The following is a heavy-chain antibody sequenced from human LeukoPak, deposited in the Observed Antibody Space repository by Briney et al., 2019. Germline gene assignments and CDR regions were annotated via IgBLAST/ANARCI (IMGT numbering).Heavy chain of an antibody. J-gene: IGHJ4*02. Sequence: GGSLRLSCAASGFTFSSYSMNWVRQAPGRGLEWVSYISSSISTIHYADSVKGRFTISRDNAKNSLYLQMSSLRDEDTALYYCARSSSLDYWGLGTLVTVSS. CDR1: GFTFSSYS. CDR2: ISSSISTI. D-gene: IGHD2-2*01. CDR3: ARSSSLDY. V-gene: IGHV3-48*02.